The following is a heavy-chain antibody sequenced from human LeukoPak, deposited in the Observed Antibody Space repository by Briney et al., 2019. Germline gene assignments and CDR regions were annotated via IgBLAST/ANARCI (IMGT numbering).Heavy chain of an antibody. D-gene: IGHD4-23*01. J-gene: IGHJ4*02. CDR3: AKSTGSTVVTRTSY. CDR1: GYTFTSYG. CDR2: ISAYNGNT. Sequence: ASVKVSCKASGYTFTSYGISWVRQAPGQGLEWMGWISAYNGNTNYAQKLQGRVTMTTDTSTSTAYMELRSLRSDDTAVYHCAKSTGSTVVTRTSYWGQGTLVTVSS. V-gene: IGHV1-18*01.